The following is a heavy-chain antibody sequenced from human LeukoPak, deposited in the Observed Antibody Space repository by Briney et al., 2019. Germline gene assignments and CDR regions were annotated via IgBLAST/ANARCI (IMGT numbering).Heavy chain of an antibody. CDR3: ARDSPSGIAVAGLDY. Sequence: SETLSLTCTVSGGSISSSSYYWGWIRQPPGKGLEWIGSIYYSGSTYYNPSLKSRVTISVDTSKNQFSLKLSSVTAADTAVYYCARDSPSGIAVAGLDYWGQGTLVTVSS. CDR1: GGSISSSSYY. J-gene: IGHJ4*02. D-gene: IGHD6-19*01. V-gene: IGHV4-39*07. CDR2: IYYSGST.